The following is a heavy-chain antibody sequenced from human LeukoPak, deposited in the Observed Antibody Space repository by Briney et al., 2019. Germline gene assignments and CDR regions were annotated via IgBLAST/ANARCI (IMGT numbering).Heavy chain of an antibody. J-gene: IGHJ6*04. V-gene: IGHV4-34*01. CDR2: INHSGST. D-gene: IGHD2-15*01. Sequence: PSETLSLTCAVYGGSFSGYYWSWIRQPPGKGLEWIGEINHSGSTNYNPSLKSRVTISVDTSKNQFSLKLSSVTAADTAVYYCARGQGRGCGGGSCYYYYYGMDVWGKGTTVTVSS. CDR3: ARGQGRGCGGGSCYYYYYGMDV. CDR1: GGSFSGYY.